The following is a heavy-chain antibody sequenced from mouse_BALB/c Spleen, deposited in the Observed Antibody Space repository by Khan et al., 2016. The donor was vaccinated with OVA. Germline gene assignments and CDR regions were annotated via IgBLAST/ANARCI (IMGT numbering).Heavy chain of an antibody. V-gene: IGHV3-2*02. CDR1: GYSITSDYA. CDR2: ISYSGNT. Sequence: EVELVESGPGLVKPSQSLSLICTVTGYSITSDYAWNWIRQLPGNKLEWMGFISYSGNTKYNPTLKSRISFTRDTSKNQSYLQLNSVTTEDTATYYCARVYGGDFDYWGQGTTLTVSS. D-gene: IGHD1-1*01. J-gene: IGHJ2*01. CDR3: ARVYGGDFDY.